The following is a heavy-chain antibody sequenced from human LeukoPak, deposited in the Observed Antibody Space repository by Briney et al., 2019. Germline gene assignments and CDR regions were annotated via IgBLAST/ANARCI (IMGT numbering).Heavy chain of an antibody. D-gene: IGHD5-12*01. CDR1: GYTFTSYY. Sequence: ASVKVSCKASGYTFTSYYMHWVRQAPGQGLEWMGIINPSGGSTSYAQKFQGRVTVTRDTSTSTVYMELSSLGSEDTAVYYCARDGPPSGYSGSYYFDYWGQGTLVTVSS. CDR2: INPSGGST. V-gene: IGHV1-46*01. CDR3: ARDGPPSGYSGSYYFDY. J-gene: IGHJ4*02.